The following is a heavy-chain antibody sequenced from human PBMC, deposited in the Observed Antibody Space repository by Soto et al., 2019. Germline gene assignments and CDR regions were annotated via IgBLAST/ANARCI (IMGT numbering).Heavy chain of an antibody. V-gene: IGHV3-30-3*01. CDR3: ARSPLRYFDSHYYGMDV. D-gene: IGHD3-9*01. CDR2: ISYDGSNK. J-gene: IGHJ6*02. CDR1: GFTFSSYA. Sequence: GGSLRLSCAASGFTFSSYAMHWVRQAPGKGLEWVAVISYDGSNKYYADSVKGRFTISRDNSKNTLYLQMNSLRAEDTAVYYCARSPLRYFDSHYYGMDVWGQGTTVTVSS.